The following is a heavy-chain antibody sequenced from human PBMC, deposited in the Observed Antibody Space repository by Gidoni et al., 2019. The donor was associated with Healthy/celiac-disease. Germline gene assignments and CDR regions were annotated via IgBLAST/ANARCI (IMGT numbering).Heavy chain of an antibody. D-gene: IGHD6-13*01. V-gene: IGHV4-30-2*01. CDR1: GGPTCRGASS. Sequence: QLQLQESGSGLVKPSQTLSLTCAVTGGPTCRGASSWSWIRQPPGKGLEWIGYIYHSGSTYYNPSLKSRVTISVDRSKNQFSLKLSSVTAADTAVYYCARGLYSSSWTPAGFDYWGQGTLVTVSS. J-gene: IGHJ4*02. CDR3: ARGLYSSSWTPAGFDY. CDR2: IYHSGST.